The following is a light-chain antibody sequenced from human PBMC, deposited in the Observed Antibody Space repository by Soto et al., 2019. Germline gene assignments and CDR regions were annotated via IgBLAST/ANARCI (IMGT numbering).Light chain of an antibody. J-gene: IGLJ1*01. CDR1: HSKNGAGYD. CDR3: QSYDSSLSGYV. V-gene: IGLV1-40*01. CDR2: GNS. Sequence: QSVLTQPPSVSGAPGERVTISLTGGHSKNGAGYDVHWYQQLPGTAPILLIYGNSNRPSGVPDRFSGSKSGTSASLAITGLQAEDEADYYCQSYDSSLSGYVFGTGTKVTVL.